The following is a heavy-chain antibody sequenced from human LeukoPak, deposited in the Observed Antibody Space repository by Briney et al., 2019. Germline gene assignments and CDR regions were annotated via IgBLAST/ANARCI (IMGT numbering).Heavy chain of an antibody. Sequence: ASMTVSCKTSGYTFTSYAMHWVRQAPGQRLEWMGWINAGNGNTKYSQKFQGRVTITRDTSASTAYMELSSLRSEDTAVYYCARVGYFDWLLTYYFDYWGQGTLVTVSS. CDR1: GYTFTSYA. CDR2: INAGNGNT. CDR3: ARVGYFDWLLTYYFDY. D-gene: IGHD3-9*01. V-gene: IGHV1-3*01. J-gene: IGHJ4*02.